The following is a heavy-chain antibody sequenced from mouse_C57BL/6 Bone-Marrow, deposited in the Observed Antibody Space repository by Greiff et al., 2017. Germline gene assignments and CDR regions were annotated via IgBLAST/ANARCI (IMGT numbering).Heavy chain of an antibody. CDR2: IRNKANGYTT. Sequence: EVQLVESGGGLVQPGGSLSLSCAASGFTFTDYYMSWVRQPPGKALEWLGFIRNKANGYTTEYSASVKGRFTISRDNSQSILYLQMNALRAEDSATYYCARSSLMVTTGSWFAYWGQGTLVTVSA. CDR3: ARSSLMVTTGSWFAY. CDR1: GFTFTDYY. J-gene: IGHJ3*01. D-gene: IGHD2-2*01. V-gene: IGHV7-3*01.